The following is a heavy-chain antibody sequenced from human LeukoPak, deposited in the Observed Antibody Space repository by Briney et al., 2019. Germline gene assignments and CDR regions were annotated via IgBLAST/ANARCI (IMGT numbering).Heavy chain of an antibody. CDR2: MNPNSGNT. CDR1: GYTFTSYD. CDR3: ARDYYDSSGSPLYYFDY. J-gene: IGHJ4*02. V-gene: IGHV1-8*01. D-gene: IGHD3-22*01. Sequence: ASVKVSCKASGYTFTSYDINWVRQATGQGLEWMGWMNPNSGNTGYAQKFQGRVTMTRDTSTSTVYMELSSLRSEDTAVYYCARDYYDSSGSPLYYFDYWGQGTLVTVSS.